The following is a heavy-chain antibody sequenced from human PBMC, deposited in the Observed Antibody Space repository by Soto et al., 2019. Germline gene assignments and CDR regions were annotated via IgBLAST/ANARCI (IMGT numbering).Heavy chain of an antibody. J-gene: IGHJ6*02. V-gene: IGHV3-7*01. D-gene: IGHD6-19*01. Sequence: EVQLAESGGGLVQRGGSLRLSCAASKFSLSSYWMNWVRQVPGKGLEWVANIKQDGTEKYYVDSVKGRFFISRDNAKNSLYLQMNSLRAEDTAVYYCARDADASGWYHYGFDVWGQGTMATVSS. CDR1: KFSLSSYW. CDR2: IKQDGTEK. CDR3: ARDADASGWYHYGFDV.